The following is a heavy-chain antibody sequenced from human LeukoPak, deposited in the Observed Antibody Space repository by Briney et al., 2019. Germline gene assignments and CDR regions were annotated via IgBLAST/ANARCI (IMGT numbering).Heavy chain of an antibody. CDR1: GFTFSSYA. CDR2: ISGSGGST. Sequence: PGGSLRLSCAASGFTFSSYAMSWVRQAPGKGLEGASGISGSGGSTYYADSVKGRFTISRDNSRNTLYLQMNSPRAEDTAVYYCAILPGYSSGWYEVNYWGQGTLVTVSS. V-gene: IGHV3-23*01. D-gene: IGHD6-13*01. CDR3: AILPGYSSGWYEVNY. J-gene: IGHJ4*02.